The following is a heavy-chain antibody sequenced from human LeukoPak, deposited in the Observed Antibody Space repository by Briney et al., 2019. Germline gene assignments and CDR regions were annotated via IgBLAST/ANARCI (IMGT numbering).Heavy chain of an antibody. Sequence: GSSVKVSCKASGGIFSRYAISWVRQFPGQGLEWMGGLVPMFRTPNYAQKFQGRVTITTDESTDESTGTAYMELSGLKSEDTAVYYCARGGETAAGISSFFDYWGQGTLVTVSS. J-gene: IGHJ4*02. D-gene: IGHD6-13*01. V-gene: IGHV1-69*05. CDR1: GGIFSRYA. CDR3: ARGGETAAGISSFFDY. CDR2: LVPMFRTP.